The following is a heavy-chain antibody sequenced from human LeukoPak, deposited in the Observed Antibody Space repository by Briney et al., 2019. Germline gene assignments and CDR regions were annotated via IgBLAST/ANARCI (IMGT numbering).Heavy chain of an antibody. CDR3: VRGLLNTFGMGD. J-gene: IGHJ6*02. CDR2: IWHDGSIE. Sequence: GGSLRLSCVVSGVTFRGEDMHWVRQAPGRGLEWVAVIWHDGSIESYGDSVKGRFTVSRDKSMTILYLEMNSLRAEDTAVYYCVRGLLNTFGMGDWGQGTTVTVSS. V-gene: IGHV3-33*01. CDR1: GVTFRGED. D-gene: IGHD1/OR15-1a*01.